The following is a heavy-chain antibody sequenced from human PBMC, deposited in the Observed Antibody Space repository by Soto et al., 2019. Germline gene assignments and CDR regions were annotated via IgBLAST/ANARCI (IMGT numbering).Heavy chain of an antibody. CDR2: INHSGST. V-gene: IGHV4-34*01. Sequence: QVQLQQWGAGLLKPSETLSLTCAVYGGSFSGYYWTWIRQPPGTGLEWIGEINHSGSTNYNPSLKSRVTISVDTSKNQFSLKLTSVTAADTAVYYRARAKITGLFDYWGQGTLVTVSS. CDR3: ARAKITGLFDY. CDR1: GGSFSGYY. J-gene: IGHJ4*02. D-gene: IGHD2-8*02.